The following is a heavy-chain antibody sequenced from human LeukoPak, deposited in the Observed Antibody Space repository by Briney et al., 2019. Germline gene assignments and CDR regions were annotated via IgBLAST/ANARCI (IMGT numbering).Heavy chain of an antibody. CDR3: ARITVPDSSYYLDF. J-gene: IGHJ4*02. V-gene: IGHV4-61*01. CDR2: IYYSGST. Sequence: KASETLSLTCAVSGGSVSSVSYYWSWIRQPPGKGLEWIGYIYYSGSTKYNPSLKSRVSISVDTSKNQFSLKLSSVTAADTAVYYCARITVPDSSYYLDFWGQGTLITVSS. D-gene: IGHD1-20*01. CDR1: GGSVSSVSYY.